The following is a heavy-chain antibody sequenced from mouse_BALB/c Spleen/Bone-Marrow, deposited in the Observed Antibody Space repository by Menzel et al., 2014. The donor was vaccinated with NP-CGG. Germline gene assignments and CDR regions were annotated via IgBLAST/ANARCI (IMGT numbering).Heavy chain of an antibody. Sequence: EVQRVESGGGLVKLGGSLKLSCAASGFTFSSYYMSWVRQTPEKRLELVAAINSNGGSTYYPDTVKGRFTISRDNAKNTLYLQMSSLKSEDTALYYCARLGNDDAMDYWGQGTSVTASS. J-gene: IGHJ4*01. CDR3: ARLGNDDAMDY. D-gene: IGHD2-12*01. CDR1: GFTFSSYY. CDR2: INSNGGST. V-gene: IGHV5-6-2*01.